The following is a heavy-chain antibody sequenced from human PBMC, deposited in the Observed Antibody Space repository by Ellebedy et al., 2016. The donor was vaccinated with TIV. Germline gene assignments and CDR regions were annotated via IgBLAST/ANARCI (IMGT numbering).Heavy chain of an antibody. J-gene: IGHJ5*02. D-gene: IGHD3-10*01. CDR2: ANSRGNT. Sequence: MPSETLSLTCSVYGVSFNNDFWNWIRQPPGKGLEWIGEANSRGNTNYNPSLRSRVTISADTSKNQFSLKLTSVTAADTAVYFCARVFGELEVGYWFDPWGQGTLVTVSS. CDR3: ARVFGELEVGYWFDP. CDR1: GVSFNNDF. V-gene: IGHV4-34*01.